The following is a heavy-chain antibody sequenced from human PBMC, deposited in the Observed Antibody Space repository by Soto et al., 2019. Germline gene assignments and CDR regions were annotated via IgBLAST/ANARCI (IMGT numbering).Heavy chain of an antibody. CDR1: GFTFSSYA. CDR3: AKDLSFFYYDSSGHAI. D-gene: IGHD3-22*01. V-gene: IGHV3-23*01. CDR2: ISGSGGST. Sequence: PGGSLRLSCAASGFTFSSYAMSWVRQAPGKGLEWVSAISGSGGSTYYADSVKGRFTISRDNSKNTLYLQMNSLRAEDTAVYYCAKDLSFFYYDSSGHAIWGQGTLVTVSS. J-gene: IGHJ4*02.